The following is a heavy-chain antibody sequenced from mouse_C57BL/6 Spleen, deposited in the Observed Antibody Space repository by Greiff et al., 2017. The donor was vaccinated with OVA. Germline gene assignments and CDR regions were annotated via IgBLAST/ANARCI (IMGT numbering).Heavy chain of an antibody. CDR1: GYTFTSYW. J-gene: IGHJ4*01. V-gene: IGHV1-64*01. CDR3: AREGGYGNYYAMDY. D-gene: IGHD2-1*01. CDR2: IHPNSGST. Sequence: QVQLQQPGAELVKPGASVKLSCKASGYTFTSYWMHWVKQRPGQGLEWIGMIHPNSGSTNYNEKFKSKATLTVDKSSSTAYMQLSSLTSEDSAVYYCAREGGYGNYYAMDYWGQGTSVTVSS.